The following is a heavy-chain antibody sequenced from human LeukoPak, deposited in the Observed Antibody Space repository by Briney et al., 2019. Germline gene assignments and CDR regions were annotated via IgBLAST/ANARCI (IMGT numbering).Heavy chain of an antibody. D-gene: IGHD1-1*01. CDR1: GFTFSSYE. J-gene: IGHJ4*02. CDR3: ARVTAGTKVDY. CDR2: ISSSGTTT. V-gene: IGHV3-48*03. Sequence: GGSLRLSCAASGFTFSSYEMNWVRQAPGKGAEGVSYISSSGTTTHYADSVEGRFTISRDSAKNSLYLQMNSLRAEDTAVYYCARVTAGTKVDYWGQGTLVTVSS.